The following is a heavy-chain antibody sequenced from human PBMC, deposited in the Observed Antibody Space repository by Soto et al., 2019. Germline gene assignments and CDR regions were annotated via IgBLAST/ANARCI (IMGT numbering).Heavy chain of an antibody. J-gene: IGHJ6*03. CDR3: AKDPHYYYYYYMDV. CDR1: GFTFSSYA. Sequence: GGSLRLSCAASGFTFSSYAMSWVRQAPGKGLEWVSAISGSGGSTYYADSVKGRFTISRDNSKNTLDLQMNSLRAEDTAVYYCAKDPHYYYYYYMDVWGKGTTVTVSS. V-gene: IGHV3-23*01. CDR2: ISGSGGST.